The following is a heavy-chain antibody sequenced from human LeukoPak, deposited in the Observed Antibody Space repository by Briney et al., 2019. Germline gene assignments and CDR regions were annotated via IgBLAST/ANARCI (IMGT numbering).Heavy chain of an antibody. J-gene: IGHJ4*02. CDR3: ARAPDYGGYVHY. CDR1: GFTFSSYS. V-gene: IGHV3-21*01. CDR2: ISSSSSYI. D-gene: IGHD4-17*01. Sequence: GGSLRLSCAASGFTFSSYSMNWVRQAPGKGLEWVSSISSSSSYIYYADSVKGRFTISRDNAKNSLYLQMNSLRAEDTAVYYCARAPDYGGYVHYWGQGTLVTVSS.